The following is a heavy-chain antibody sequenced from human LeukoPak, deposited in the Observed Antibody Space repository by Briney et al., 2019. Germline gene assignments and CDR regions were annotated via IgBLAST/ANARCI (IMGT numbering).Heavy chain of an antibody. Sequence: GGSLRLSCTASGLTFSNYWTTWVRQAPGKGLEWVATINKDGSEKHYVDSVRGRFTISRDNAKNSVFLQMNSLRVEDTAVYYCTNTLATSDYWGQGTLVTVSS. V-gene: IGHV3-7*01. CDR2: INKDGSEK. J-gene: IGHJ4*02. CDR1: GLTFSNYW. D-gene: IGHD1-1*01. CDR3: TNTLATSDY.